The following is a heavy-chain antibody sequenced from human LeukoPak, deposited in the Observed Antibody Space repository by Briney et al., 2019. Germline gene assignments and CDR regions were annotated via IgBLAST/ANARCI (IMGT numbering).Heavy chain of an antibody. CDR1: GYTFTNNW. D-gene: IGHD1-26*01. V-gene: IGHV1-46*01. CDR2: INPTGTWT. J-gene: IGHJ4*02. Sequence: ASVKVSCKASGYTFTNNWMHWVRQAPGQGLEWVGLINPTGTWTLYAQNFQGRITLTRDMSTTTDYMELSSLTSEDTAVYYCVRRSYSGSYFDYWGQGTLVTVSS. CDR3: VRRSYSGSYFDY.